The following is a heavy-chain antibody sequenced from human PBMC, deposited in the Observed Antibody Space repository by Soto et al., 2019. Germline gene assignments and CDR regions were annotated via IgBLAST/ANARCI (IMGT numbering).Heavy chain of an antibody. CDR2: IHYSGNS. J-gene: IGHJ5*02. D-gene: IGHD4-17*01. V-gene: IGHV4-30-4*01. CDR1: GGSVRIVDYL. CDR3: VRARGGDSGDYASLFDR. Sequence: VQLQESGPGLVTPSQTLSLTCTVFGGSVRIVDYLWGWIRQRPGKGLEWFRYIHYSGNSDYSPSLKSRVTISLDTSKNHFSLRVTSMTAADTDVYFCVRARGGDSGDYASLFDRWGQGNLVTVSS.